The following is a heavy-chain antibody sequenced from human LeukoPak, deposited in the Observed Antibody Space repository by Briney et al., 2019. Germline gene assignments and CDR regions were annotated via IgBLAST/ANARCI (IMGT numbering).Heavy chain of an antibody. Sequence: SQTLSLACTVSGGSISSGDYYWSWIRQPPGKGLEWIGYIYCSGSTYYNPSLKSRLIISVDTSKNQFSLKLSSVTAADTAVYYCARGYSSGWYGGCIDYWGQGALVTVSS. V-gene: IGHV4-30-4*01. CDR2: IYCSGST. J-gene: IGHJ4*02. D-gene: IGHD6-19*01. CDR3: ARGYSSGWYGGCIDY. CDR1: GGSISSGDYY.